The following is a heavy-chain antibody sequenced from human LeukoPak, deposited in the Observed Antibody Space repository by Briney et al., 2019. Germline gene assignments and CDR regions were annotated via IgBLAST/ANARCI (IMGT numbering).Heavy chain of an antibody. CDR2: IYTSGST. V-gene: IGHV4-61*02. J-gene: IGHJ5*02. CDR3: ASGSSSWDRFDP. D-gene: IGHD6-13*01. Sequence: SETLSLTCTVSGGSISSGSYYWSWIRQPAGKGLEWIGRIYTSGSTNYNPSLKSRVTISVDTSKNQFSLKLSSVTAADTAVYYCASGSSSWDRFDPWGQGTLVTVSS. CDR1: GGSISSGSYY.